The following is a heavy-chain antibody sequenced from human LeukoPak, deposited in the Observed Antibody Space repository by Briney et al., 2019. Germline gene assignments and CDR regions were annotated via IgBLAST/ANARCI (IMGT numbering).Heavy chain of an antibody. CDR1: GFTFSSYS. J-gene: IGHJ4*02. CDR2: ISSSSSTI. CDR3: ARVRGGYYFDY. Sequence: GGSLPLSSAASGFTFSSYSLTWVRQAPGKGLEWVSYISSSSSTIYYADSVKGRFTISRDNAKNSLYLQMNSLGDEDTAVYYCARVRGGYYFDYWGQGILGNVSS. D-gene: IGHD3-10*01. V-gene: IGHV3-48*02.